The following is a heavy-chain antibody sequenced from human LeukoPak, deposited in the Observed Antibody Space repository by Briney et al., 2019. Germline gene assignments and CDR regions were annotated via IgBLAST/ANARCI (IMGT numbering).Heavy chain of an antibody. Sequence: PSETLSLTCTVSGGSISSYYWSWIRQPPGKGLEWIGYIYYSGSTNYNPSLKSRVTISVDTSKNQFSLKLSSVTAADTAVYYCARRSRTSGGWYADYWGQGTLVSVSS. CDR3: ARRSRTSGGWYADY. J-gene: IGHJ4*02. V-gene: IGHV4-59*01. CDR2: IYYSGST. D-gene: IGHD6-19*01. CDR1: GGSISSYY.